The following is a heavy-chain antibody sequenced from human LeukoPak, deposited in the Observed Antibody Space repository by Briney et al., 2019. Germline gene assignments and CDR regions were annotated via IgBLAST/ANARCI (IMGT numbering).Heavy chain of an antibody. CDR3: ARIGLGRDAYNSFDY. V-gene: IGHV3-21*01. CDR2: ISATTIYK. D-gene: IGHD5-24*01. CDR1: GFTFSNYD. J-gene: IGHJ4*02. Sequence: GGSLRLSCAPSGFTFSNYDMTWVRQAPGKGLEYVSSISATTIYKFSANSVRGRFTISRDNVENSLYLQMNDLRGEDTAVYYCARIGLGRDAYNSFDYWGQGTLVTVSS.